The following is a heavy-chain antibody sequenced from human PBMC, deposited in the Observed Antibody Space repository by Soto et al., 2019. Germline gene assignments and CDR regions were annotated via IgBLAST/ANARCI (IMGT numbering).Heavy chain of an antibody. J-gene: IGHJ4*02. CDR1: GFTFSSYA. Sequence: QPGGSLRLSCAASGFTFSSYAMSWVRQAPGKGLEWVSAISGTGDSTYYADSVKGRFTISRDNSKNTQYLQMSSLRADDTAVYYCARGRLGYDSSRWYYFDYWGQGTPVTVSS. CDR3: ARGRLGYDSSRWYYFDY. CDR2: ISGTGDST. D-gene: IGHD3-22*01. V-gene: IGHV3-23*01.